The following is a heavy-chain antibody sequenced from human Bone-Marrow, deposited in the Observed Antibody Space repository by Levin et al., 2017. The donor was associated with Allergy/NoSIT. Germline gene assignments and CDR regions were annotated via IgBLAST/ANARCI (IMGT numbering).Heavy chain of an antibody. CDR3: ARGNYDSSGYYYFGWFDP. CDR2: IYYSGST. V-gene: IGHV4-59*01. D-gene: IGHD3-22*01. CDR1: GGSISSYY. J-gene: IGHJ5*02. Sequence: SETLSLTCTVSGGSISSYYWSWIRQPPGKGLEWIGYIYYSGSTNYNPSLKSRVTISVDTSKNQFSLKLSSVTAADTAVYYCARGNYDSSGYYYFGWFDPWGQGTLVTVSS.